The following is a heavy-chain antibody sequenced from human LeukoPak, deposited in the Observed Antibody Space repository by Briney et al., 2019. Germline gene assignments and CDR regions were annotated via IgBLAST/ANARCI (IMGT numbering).Heavy chain of an antibody. CDR3: ARDLSGVAGYTYGRGIDY. V-gene: IGHV3-30*02. CDR2: IRYDGSNK. Sequence: RRSLRLSCAASGFTFDNYGMHWVRQAPGKGLEWVAFIRYDGSNKFYGDSVKGRFTISRDNSKNALFLQLNSLRAEDTAVYYCARDLSGVAGYTYGRGIDYWGQGTLVTVSS. CDR1: GFTFDNYG. J-gene: IGHJ4*02. D-gene: IGHD5-18*01.